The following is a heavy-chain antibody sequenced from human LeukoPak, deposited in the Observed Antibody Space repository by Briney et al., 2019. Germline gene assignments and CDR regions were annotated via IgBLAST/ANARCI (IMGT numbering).Heavy chain of an antibody. CDR2: IYYSGST. V-gene: IGHV4-31*03. Sequence: SQTLSLTCIVSRGSISSGGYYWSWIRQHPGRGLECIGYIYYSGSTYYNPSLKSRVTISGDTSKNQFSLKLSSVTAADTAVYYCARVASTVVASFDCCDQGTLVTVSS. CDR3: ARVASTVVASFDC. J-gene: IGHJ4*02. CDR1: RGSISSGGYY. D-gene: IGHD4-23*01.